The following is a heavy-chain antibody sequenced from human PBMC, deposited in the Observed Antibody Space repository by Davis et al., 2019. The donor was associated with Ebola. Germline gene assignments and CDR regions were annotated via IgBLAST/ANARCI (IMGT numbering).Heavy chain of an antibody. CDR3: VKDNEDPITLVRGVDYGMDV. J-gene: IGHJ6*02. Sequence: PGGSLRLSCAASGFRFNNYGMHWVRQAPGKGLEWVAVISYDGNNKYYADSMKGRFTISRDNSKNTLYLQMNSLRPEDTAVYYCVKDNEDPITLVRGVDYGMDVWGQGTTVTVSS. D-gene: IGHD3-10*01. V-gene: IGHV3-30*18. CDR2: ISYDGNNK. CDR1: GFRFNNYG.